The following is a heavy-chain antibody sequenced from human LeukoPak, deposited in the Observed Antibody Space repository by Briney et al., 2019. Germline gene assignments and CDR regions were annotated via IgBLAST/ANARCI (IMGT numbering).Heavy chain of an antibody. CDR3: ARSMYSWGPFDY. J-gene: IGHJ4*02. Sequence: PGGSLRLSCAASGFTISSYAMSWVRQAPGKGLEWVSGISGSGGSTYYADSVKGRSTISRDNSKNTLYLQMNSLRGEDTAVYYCARSMYSWGPFDYWGQGTLVTVSS. D-gene: IGHD1-20*01. CDR2: ISGSGGST. V-gene: IGHV3-23*01. CDR1: GFTISSYA.